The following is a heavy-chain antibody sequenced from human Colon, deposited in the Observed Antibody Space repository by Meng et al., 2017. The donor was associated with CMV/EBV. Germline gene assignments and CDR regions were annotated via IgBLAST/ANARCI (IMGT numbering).Heavy chain of an antibody. D-gene: IGHD4-17*01. CDR3: GRRTYGNFDY. V-gene: IGHV3-23*01. J-gene: IGHJ4*02. CDR1: GFNFGNWV. Sequence: LSCAASGFNFGNWVMHWVRQTPGKGLEWVSAISYDGTYTDYADSVKGRFTISGDNSKTTLFLQMDSLRVADTATYYCGRRTYGNFDYWGQGTLVTVSS. CDR2: ISYDGTYT.